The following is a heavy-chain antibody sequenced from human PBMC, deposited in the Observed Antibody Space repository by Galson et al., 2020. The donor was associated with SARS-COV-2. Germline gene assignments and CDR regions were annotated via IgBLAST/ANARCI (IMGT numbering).Heavy chain of an antibody. CDR3: TKRNELRWFGELVLSTYNNGMDV. CDR1: GGSFSGYY. J-gene: IGHJ6*02. Sequence: SETLSLTCAVYGGSFSGYYWSWIRQAPGKGLEWIGEINHTGSTNYNPSLKSRVTISVDTSKNQFSLKLNSVTAADTGVYYCTKRNELRWFGELVLSTYNNGMDVWGQGTTVIVSS. D-gene: IGHD3-10*01. CDR2: INHTGST. V-gene: IGHV4-34*01.